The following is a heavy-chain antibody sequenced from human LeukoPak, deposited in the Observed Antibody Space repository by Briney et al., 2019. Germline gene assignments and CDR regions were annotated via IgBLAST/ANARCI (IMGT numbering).Heavy chain of an antibody. D-gene: IGHD5-24*01. J-gene: IGHJ4*02. Sequence: GSLRLSCAASGFTVSSNYMSWVRQAPGKGLEWVSVIYSGGSTYYADSVKGRFTISRDNSKNTLYLQMNSLRAEDTAVYYCASPPIEMATILVDYWGQGTLVTVSS. CDR1: GFTVSSNY. CDR3: ASPPIEMATILVDY. CDR2: IYSGGST. V-gene: IGHV3-66*01.